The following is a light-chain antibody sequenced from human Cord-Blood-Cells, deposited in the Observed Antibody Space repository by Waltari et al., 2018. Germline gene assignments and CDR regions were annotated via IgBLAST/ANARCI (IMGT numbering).Light chain of an antibody. CDR1: QSISSF. V-gene: IGKV1-39*01. Sequence: DIQMTQSPSSLPASVGDRVTITCRASQSISSFLNWYQQKPGKAPKLLIYAASSLQSGVPSRFRGSGSGTYFTLTISSLQPEDCATYYCQQSYSTPRTFGQGTKVEIK. CDR3: QQSYSTPRT. CDR2: AAS. J-gene: IGKJ1*01.